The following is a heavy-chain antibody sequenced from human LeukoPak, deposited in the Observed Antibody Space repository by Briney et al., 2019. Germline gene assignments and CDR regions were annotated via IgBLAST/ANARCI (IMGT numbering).Heavy chain of an antibody. V-gene: IGHV1-69*02. J-gene: IGHJ4*02. CDR2: IIPILGIA. D-gene: IGHD4/OR15-4a*01. CDR1: GGTFSSYT. CDR3: ARAEGLRPTPLDY. Sequence: ASVKVSCKASGGTFSSYTISWVRQAPGQGLEWMGRIIPILGIANYAQKFQGRVTITADKSTSTAYMELRSLRSDDTAVYYCARAEGLRPTPLDYWGQGTLVTVSS.